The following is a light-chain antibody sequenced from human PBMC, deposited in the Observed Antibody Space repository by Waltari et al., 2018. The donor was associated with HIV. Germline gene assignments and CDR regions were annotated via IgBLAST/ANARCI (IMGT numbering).Light chain of an antibody. V-gene: IGLV3-1*01. Sequence: SYELTQPPSLSVSPGQTATITCSGYKLGDKFVSWYQQKPGQSPFLVIFQDTKRPSGIPERFSGSSSGNTATLTIRGTQAMDEADYYCQALDSNTVVFGGGTKLAVL. CDR3: QALDSNTVV. CDR1: KLGDKF. J-gene: IGLJ3*02. CDR2: QDT.